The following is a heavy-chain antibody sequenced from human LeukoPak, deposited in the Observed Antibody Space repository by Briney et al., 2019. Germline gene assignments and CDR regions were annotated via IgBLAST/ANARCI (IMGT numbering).Heavy chain of an antibody. D-gene: IGHD6-13*01. J-gene: IGHJ3*02. CDR2: ISSSGSNI. CDR1: GFTFSSYW. Sequence: GGSLRLSCAASGFTFSSYWMSWVRQAPGKGLEWVSYISSSGSNIYYADSVKGRFTISRDNAKNSLYLRMNSLRAEDTAVYYCARDRLGIAATGAFDIWGQGTMVTVSS. CDR3: ARDRLGIAATGAFDI. V-gene: IGHV3-48*04.